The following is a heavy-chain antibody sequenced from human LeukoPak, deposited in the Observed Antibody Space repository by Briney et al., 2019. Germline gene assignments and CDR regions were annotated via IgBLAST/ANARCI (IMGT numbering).Heavy chain of an antibody. V-gene: IGHV4-59*01. D-gene: IGHD5-12*01. Sequence: PSETLSLTCTVSDDSISDYYRGWIRQPPGKGLEWIGYIYHSGNTHYNPSLKSRVTISVDTSKNQFSLKLSSVTAADTAVYYCARGNGGYVGYFDYWGQGTLVTVSS. CDR3: ARGNGGYVGYFDY. J-gene: IGHJ4*02. CDR2: IYHSGNT. CDR1: DDSISDYY.